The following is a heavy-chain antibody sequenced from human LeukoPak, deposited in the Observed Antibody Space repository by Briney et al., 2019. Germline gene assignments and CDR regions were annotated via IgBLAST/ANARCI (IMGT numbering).Heavy chain of an antibody. V-gene: IGHV1-2*02. CDR1: GYTFTGYY. CDR2: INPNSGGT. CDR3: ARIYCSSTSCYGGWVWFDP. J-gene: IGHJ5*02. Sequence: VASVKVSCKASGYTFTGYYMHWVRQAPGQGLEWMGWINPNSGGTNYAQKFQGRVTMTRDTSISTAYTELSRLRSDDTAVYYCARIYCSSTSCYGGWVWFDPWGQGTLVTVSS. D-gene: IGHD2-2*01.